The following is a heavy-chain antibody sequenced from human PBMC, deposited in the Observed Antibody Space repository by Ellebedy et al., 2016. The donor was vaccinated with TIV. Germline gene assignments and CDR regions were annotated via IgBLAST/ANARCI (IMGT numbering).Heavy chain of an antibody. CDR2: ISGSGGST. CDR3: AKERWNYRVFDY. D-gene: IGHD1-7*01. J-gene: IGHJ4*02. CDR1: GFTFSSYA. V-gene: IGHV3-23*01. Sequence: GESLKISXAASGFTFSSYAMSWVRQAPGKGLEWVSAISGSGGSTYYADSVKGRFTISRDNSKNTLYLQMNSLRAEDTAVYYCAKERWNYRVFDYWGQGTWSPSPQ.